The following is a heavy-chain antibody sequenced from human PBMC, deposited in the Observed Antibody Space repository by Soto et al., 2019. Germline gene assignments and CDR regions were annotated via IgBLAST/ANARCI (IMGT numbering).Heavy chain of an antibody. CDR1: GYTFTSHW. CDR2: IYPDDSDT. J-gene: IGHJ6*02. V-gene: IGHV5-51*01. CDR3: ARTSTINRYYGMDV. Sequence: HGESLKISCKGSGYTFTSHWIGWVRQMPGKGLEWMGIIYPDDSDTRYSPSFQGQVTISADRSTSTAYLQWSSLKASDSAMYYCARTSTINRYYGMDVWGQGTTVTVSS. D-gene: IGHD5-12*01.